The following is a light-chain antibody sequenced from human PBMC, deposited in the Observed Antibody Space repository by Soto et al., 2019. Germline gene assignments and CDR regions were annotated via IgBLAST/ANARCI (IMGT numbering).Light chain of an antibody. CDR2: EVT. Sequence: QSALTQPASVSGSPGQSITISCTGTSSDVGGYAYVSWYQQHPGKAPKVLIYEVTHRPSGVSNRFSGSRSGNTASLTISGLQAEDEADYYCSSYKSSTTYVFGTGTKVTVL. CDR3: SSYKSSTTYV. J-gene: IGLJ1*01. V-gene: IGLV2-14*01. CDR1: SSDVGGYAY.